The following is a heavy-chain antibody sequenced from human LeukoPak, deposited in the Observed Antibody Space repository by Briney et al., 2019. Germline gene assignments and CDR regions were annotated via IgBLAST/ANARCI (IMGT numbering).Heavy chain of an antibody. Sequence: GGSLRLSCAASGFTFSDYYMSWVRQAPGKGLERVSYISSSGTTTYYADSVKGRFTISRDDAKNSLYLQMNSLRAEDTAVYFCARVYIAEDFWGQGTLVTVSS. CDR1: GFTFSDYY. CDR2: ISSSGTTT. V-gene: IGHV3-11*01. CDR3: ARVYIAEDF. D-gene: IGHD2-15*01. J-gene: IGHJ4*02.